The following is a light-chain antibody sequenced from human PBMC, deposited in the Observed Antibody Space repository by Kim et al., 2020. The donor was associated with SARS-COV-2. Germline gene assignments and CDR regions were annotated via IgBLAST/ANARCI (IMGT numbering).Light chain of an antibody. CDR2: GKN. CDR1: SLRSYY. V-gene: IGLV3-19*01. J-gene: IGLJ2*01. Sequence: SSELTQDPAVSVALGQTVRITCQGDSLRSYYATWYQQKPGQAPIVVIYGKNNRPSGIPDRFSGSSLGNTASLTITGTQAGDEADYYCNSRDSNDYVVFGG. CDR3: NSRDSNDYVV.